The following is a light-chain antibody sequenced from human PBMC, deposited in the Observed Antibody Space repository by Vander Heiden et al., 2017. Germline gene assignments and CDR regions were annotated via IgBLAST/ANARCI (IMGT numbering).Light chain of an antibody. CDR2: DVS. V-gene: IGLV2-14*03. CDR3: SSYTSSSTVV. Sequence: QSALPQPASVSGSPGQSITISCPGTSSDVGGYNYVSWYQQHPGKAPKLMIYDVSNRPSGVSNRFSGSKSGNTASLTISGLQDEDEADYYCSSYTSSSTVVFGGGTKLTVL. CDR1: SSDVGGYNY. J-gene: IGLJ2*01.